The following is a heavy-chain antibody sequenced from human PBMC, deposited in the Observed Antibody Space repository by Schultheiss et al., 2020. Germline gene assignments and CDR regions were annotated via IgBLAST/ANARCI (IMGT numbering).Heavy chain of an antibody. J-gene: IGHJ3*02. CDR2: IKSKTDGGTT. Sequence: GGSLRLSCAASGFTFSNAWMSWVRQAPGKGLEWVGRIKSKTDGGTTDYAAPVKGRFTISRDDSKNTLYLQMNSLRAEDTAVYYCASWDSETAAFDIWGQGTMVTVSS. V-gene: IGHV3-15*01. CDR1: GFTFSNAW. D-gene: IGHD1-14*01. CDR3: ASWDSETAAFDI.